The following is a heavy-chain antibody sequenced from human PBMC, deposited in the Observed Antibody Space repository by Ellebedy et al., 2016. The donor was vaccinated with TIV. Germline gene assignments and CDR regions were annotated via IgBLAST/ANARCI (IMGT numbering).Heavy chain of an antibody. CDR1: GGSISSGHYY. Sequence: SETLSLXCTVSGGSISSGHYYWSWIRQPPGKGLEWIGYIFFSGTTYYNPSLESRVTISVDTSKNQFSLKLNSVTAADTAVYYCARGGGILDFDYWGQGTLVNVSS. CDR3: ARGGGILDFDY. V-gene: IGHV4-31*03. CDR2: IFFSGTT. J-gene: IGHJ4*02. D-gene: IGHD2-15*01.